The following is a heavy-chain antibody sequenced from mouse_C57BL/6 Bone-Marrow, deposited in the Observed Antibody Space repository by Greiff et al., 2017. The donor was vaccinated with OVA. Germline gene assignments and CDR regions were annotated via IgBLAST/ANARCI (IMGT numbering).Heavy chain of an antibody. Sequence: QVQLQQPGAELVMPGASVKLSCKASGYTFTSYWMHWVKQRPGQGLEWIGEIDPSDSYTNYNQKFKGKSTLTVDKSSSTAYMQLSSLTSEDSAVYYCARRGGFIGSSYDWYFDVWGTGTTVTVSS. CDR1: GYTFTSYW. CDR2: IDPSDSYT. V-gene: IGHV1-69*01. CDR3: ARRGGFIGSSYDWYFDV. D-gene: IGHD1-1*01. J-gene: IGHJ1*03.